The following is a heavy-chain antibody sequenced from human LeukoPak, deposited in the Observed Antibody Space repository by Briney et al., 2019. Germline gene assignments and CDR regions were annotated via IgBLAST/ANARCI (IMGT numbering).Heavy chain of an antibody. J-gene: IGHJ4*02. CDR1: GFTVSSNY. CDR2: IYSGGTI. V-gene: IGHV3-53*01. Sequence: PGGSLRLSCAASGFTVSSNYMAWVRRAPGKGLEWVSVIYSGGTIYYADSVKGRFTISRDNSKNTSYLQMNSLRAEDTAVYYCAREGSYDGSTMWYFDHWGQGTLVTVSS. CDR3: AREGSYDGSTMWYFDH. D-gene: IGHD3-22*01.